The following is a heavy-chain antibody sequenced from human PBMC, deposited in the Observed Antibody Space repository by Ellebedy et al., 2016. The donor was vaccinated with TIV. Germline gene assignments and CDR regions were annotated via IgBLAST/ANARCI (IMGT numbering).Heavy chain of an antibody. J-gene: IGHJ4*01. CDR1: GFTFSHAW. Sequence: GESLKISCAASGFTFSHAWMSWVRQAPGKGLQWVASISQDGSAKYYVDSVKGRFTVSRDKAKNSLYLQMNNLRAEDTAVYYCARDFDTAPMKTIFDYWGHGTLVTVSS. D-gene: IGHD5-18*01. V-gene: IGHV3-7*01. CDR3: ARDFDTAPMKTIFDY. CDR2: ISQDGSAK.